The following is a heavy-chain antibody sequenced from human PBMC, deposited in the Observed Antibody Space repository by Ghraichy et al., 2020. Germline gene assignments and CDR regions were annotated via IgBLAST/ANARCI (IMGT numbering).Heavy chain of an antibody. V-gene: IGHV3-33*01. D-gene: IGHD6-19*01. CDR1: GFTFSSYG. CDR3: ARTIAVAGGPKYWYFDL. Sequence: GGSLRLSCAASGFTFSSYGMHWVRQAPGKGLEWVAVIWYDGSNKYYADSVKGRFTISRDNSKNTLYLQMNSLRAEDTAVYYCARTIAVAGGPKYWYFDLWGRGTLVTVSS. CDR2: IWYDGSNK. J-gene: IGHJ2*01.